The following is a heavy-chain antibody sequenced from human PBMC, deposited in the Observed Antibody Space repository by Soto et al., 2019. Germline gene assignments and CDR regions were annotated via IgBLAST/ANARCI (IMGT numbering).Heavy chain of an antibody. CDR2: IDPSDSYT. J-gene: IGHJ5*02. Sequence: PGESLKISCKGSGYSFTSYWISWVRQMPGKGLEWMGRIDPSDSYTNYSPSFQGHVTISADKSISTAYLQWSSLKASDTAMYYCARRTIFGVVTNNWFDPWGQGTLVTVSS. CDR3: ARRTIFGVVTNNWFDP. V-gene: IGHV5-10-1*01. D-gene: IGHD3-3*01. CDR1: GYSFTSYW.